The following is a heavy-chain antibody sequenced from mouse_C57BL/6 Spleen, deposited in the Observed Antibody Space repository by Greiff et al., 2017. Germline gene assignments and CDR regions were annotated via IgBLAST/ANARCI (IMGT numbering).Heavy chain of an antibody. CDR2: ISGGGGNT. Sequence: VQLKESGGGLVKPGGSLKLSCAASGFTFSSYTMSWVRQTPEKRLEWVATISGGGGNTYYPDSVKGRFTISRDNAKNTLYLQMSSLRSEDTALYYCARRGYGSSYDAMDYWGQGTSVTVSS. CDR3: ARRGYGSSYDAMDY. D-gene: IGHD1-1*01. CDR1: GFTFSSYT. J-gene: IGHJ4*01. V-gene: IGHV5-9*01.